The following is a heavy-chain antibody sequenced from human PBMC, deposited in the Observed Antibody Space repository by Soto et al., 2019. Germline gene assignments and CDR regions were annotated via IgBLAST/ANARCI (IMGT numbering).Heavy chain of an antibody. CDR2: IYYSGST. CDR1: GGSISNYY. J-gene: IGHJ4*02. D-gene: IGHD1-26*01. V-gene: IGHV4-59*01. Sequence: PSETLSLTWTVSGGSISNYYWSWIRQPPGKGLEWIGYIYYSGSTNYNPSLKSRVSISVDTSKNQFSLKLTSVTAADTAVYYCARVEGGSWKVAFDYWGQGTLVTVSS. CDR3: ARVEGGSWKVAFDY.